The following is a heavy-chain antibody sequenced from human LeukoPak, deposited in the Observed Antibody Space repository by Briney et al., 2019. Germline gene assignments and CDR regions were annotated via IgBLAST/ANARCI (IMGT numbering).Heavy chain of an antibody. CDR2: IKQDGSEK. J-gene: IGHJ4*02. CDR3: ARDQVVTMIVVAYTRYYFDY. V-gene: IGHV3-7*01. Sequence: GGSRRLSCAASGFTFSSYWMSWVRQAPGKGREWVANIKQDGSEKYYVDSVKGRFTISRDNAKNSLYLQMNSQRAEDTAVYYCARDQVVTMIVVAYTRYYFDYWGQGTLVTVSS. CDR1: GFTFSSYW. D-gene: IGHD3-22*01.